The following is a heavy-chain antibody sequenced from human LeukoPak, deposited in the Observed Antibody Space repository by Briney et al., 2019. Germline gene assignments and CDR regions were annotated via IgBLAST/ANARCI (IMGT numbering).Heavy chain of an antibody. D-gene: IGHD1-1*01. V-gene: IGHV3-53*01. CDR3: ARDRERVFFDY. J-gene: IGHJ4*02. Sequence: GGSLRLSCAASGLTVSSNYMSWVRQAPGKGLEWVSVIYSGGSTYYADSVKGRFTISRDNSKNTLYLQMNSLRAEDTAVYYCARDRERVFFDYWGQGTLVTVSS. CDR2: IYSGGST. CDR1: GLTVSSNY.